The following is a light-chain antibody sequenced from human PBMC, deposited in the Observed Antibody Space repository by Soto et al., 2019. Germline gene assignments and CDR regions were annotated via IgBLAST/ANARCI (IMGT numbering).Light chain of an antibody. J-gene: IGKJ3*01. V-gene: IGKV1-27*01. Sequence: DIQMTQSPSSLSASVEERVTITCRASQGISNYLAWYQQKPGKVPKLLIYAASTLQSGVPSRFSGSGSGTAFTLTISSLQPEDVATYYCQKYNSVPFAFGPGTKVDIK. CDR1: QGISNY. CDR3: QKYNSVPFA. CDR2: AAS.